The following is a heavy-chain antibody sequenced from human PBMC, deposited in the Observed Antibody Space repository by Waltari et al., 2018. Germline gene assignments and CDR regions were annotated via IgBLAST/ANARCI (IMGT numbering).Heavy chain of an antibody. CDR3: ASFTTKTH. J-gene: IGHJ4*02. CDR2: IYSGGST. D-gene: IGHD1-1*01. V-gene: IGHV3-53*01. CDR1: GFTVGNNY. Sequence: EVQLVESGGGLIQPGGSLRLACAAPGFTVGNNYMSWVRQAPGKGLEWVSLIYSGGSTYYADSVKGRFTISRDNSRNTLYLQMNSLRAEDTAVYYCASFTTKTHWGQGTLVTVSS.